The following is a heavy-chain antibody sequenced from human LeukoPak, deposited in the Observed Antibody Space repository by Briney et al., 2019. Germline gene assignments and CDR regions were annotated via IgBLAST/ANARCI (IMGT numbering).Heavy chain of an antibody. J-gene: IGHJ6*03. V-gene: IGHV4-61*02. CDR2: ISSSGST. CDR1: GDSISSGDYY. Sequence: SETLSLTCTVSGDSISSGDYYWSWIRQPAGKGLEWIGRISSSGSTNYNPSLKSRVTISVDTSKNQFSLKLSSVTPEDTAVYYCARDDLQLVRRLGRNTEYYYYYYMDVWGKGTTVTVSS. D-gene: IGHD6-13*01. CDR3: ARDDLQLVRRLGRNTEYYYYYYMDV.